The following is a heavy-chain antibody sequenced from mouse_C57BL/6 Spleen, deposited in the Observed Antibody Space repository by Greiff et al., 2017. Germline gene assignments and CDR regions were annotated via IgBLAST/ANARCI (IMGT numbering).Heavy chain of an antibody. Sequence: QVQLQQPVTALLPPGASVQLSCPASGYTFTSYWMHLVPQRPGQGLEWIANINPSNGGTNYNEKLKSKSKLTVDKSSSTAYMRLSSLTSEDSAVYYCERGPMVTTDRGQGTTHTGS. V-gene: IGHV1-53*01. CDR2: INPSNGGT. CDR1: GYTFTSYW. D-gene: IGHD2-2*01. J-gene: IGHJ2*01. CDR3: ERGPMVTTD.